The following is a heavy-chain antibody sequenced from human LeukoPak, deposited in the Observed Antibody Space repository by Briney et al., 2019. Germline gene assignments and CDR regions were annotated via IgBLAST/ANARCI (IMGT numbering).Heavy chain of an antibody. Sequence: GGSLRLSCAASGFTFSSYGMHWVRQAPGKGLEWVAVIWYDGSNKYYADSVKGRFTISRDNSKNTLYLQMNSLRAEDTAVYYCARVSGYCSGGSCYVIDAFDIWGQGTMVTVSS. CDR1: GFTFSSYG. CDR2: IWYDGSNK. J-gene: IGHJ3*02. D-gene: IGHD2-15*01. CDR3: ARVSGYCSGGSCYVIDAFDI. V-gene: IGHV3-33*01.